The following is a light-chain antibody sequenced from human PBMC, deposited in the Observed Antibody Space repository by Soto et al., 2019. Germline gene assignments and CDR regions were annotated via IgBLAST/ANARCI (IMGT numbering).Light chain of an antibody. CDR3: QKYNSAPYT. CDR2: ASS. Sequence: DIQMTQSPSSLSASVGDRVTITCRASPGISNYFAWYQQKPGKVPKLLIYASSTLQSGVPSRFSGSGSGTDFTLTISRLQPEDVATYYCQKYNSAPYTFGQGTKLEIK. J-gene: IGKJ2*01. CDR1: PGISNY. V-gene: IGKV1-27*01.